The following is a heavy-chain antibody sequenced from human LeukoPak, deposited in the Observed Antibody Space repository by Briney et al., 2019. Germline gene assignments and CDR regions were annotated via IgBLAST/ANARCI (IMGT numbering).Heavy chain of an antibody. V-gene: IGHV5-51*07. CDR3: AKLMTTVVTPDFDY. Sequence: EALKISCKCSGYXFTRYWIVWVHHMPGKGLQWIGMVCPGDSDPRYSPSFQGQVTISADNSISTAYLQWSSLKASDTAMYYCAKLMTTVVTPDFDYWGQGTLVTVSS. D-gene: IGHD4-23*01. CDR2: VCPGDSDP. CDR1: GYXFTRYW. J-gene: IGHJ4*02.